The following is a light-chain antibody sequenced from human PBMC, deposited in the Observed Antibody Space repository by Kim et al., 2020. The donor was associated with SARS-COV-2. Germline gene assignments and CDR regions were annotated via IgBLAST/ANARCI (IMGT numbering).Light chain of an antibody. J-gene: IGKJ4*01. Sequence: PWEKATRSCLSSQSCSSNVSWYQQKPCQAPRLLSYGASTRSTGIPARFSGSGSGTEFTLTISSLQSEDFAVYYCQQYNNWPLTFGGGTKVDIK. V-gene: IGKV3-15*01. CDR3: QQYNNWPLT. CDR2: GAS. CDR1: QSCSSN.